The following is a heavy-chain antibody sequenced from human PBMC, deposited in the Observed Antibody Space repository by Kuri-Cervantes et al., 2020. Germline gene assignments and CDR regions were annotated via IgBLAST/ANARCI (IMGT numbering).Heavy chain of an antibody. CDR3: ARLVYYDSSGYFQARYYFDY. D-gene: IGHD3-22*01. V-gene: IGHV4-59*08. CDR1: GGSINNHY. Sequence: SETLSLTCTVSGGSINNHYWSWIRQPPGKGLEWIGCIYYTGSTGYNPSLKSRVSMSVDTSRNQFSLKLSSVTAADTAVYYCARLVYYDSSGYFQARYYFDYWGQGTLVTVSS. CDR2: IYYTGST. J-gene: IGHJ4*02.